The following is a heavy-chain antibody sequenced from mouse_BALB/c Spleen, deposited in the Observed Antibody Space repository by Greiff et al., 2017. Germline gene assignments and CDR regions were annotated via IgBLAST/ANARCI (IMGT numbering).Heavy chain of an antibody. CDR2: IWSGGST. CDR3: AVTGTVAWFAY. V-gene: IGHV2-2*02. CDR1: GFSLTSYG. D-gene: IGHD4-1*01. J-gene: IGHJ3*01. Sequence: QVQLQQSGPGLVQPSQSLSITCTVSGFSLTSYGVHWVRQSPGKGLEWLGVIWSGGSTDYNAAFISRLSISKDNSKSQVFFKMNSLQANDTAIYYCAVTGTVAWFAYWGQGTLVTVSA.